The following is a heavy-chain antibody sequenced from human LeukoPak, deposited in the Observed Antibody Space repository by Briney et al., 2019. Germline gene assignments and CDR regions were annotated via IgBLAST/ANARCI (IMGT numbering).Heavy chain of an antibody. CDR3: ARDRGYSSSWYLDY. D-gene: IGHD6-13*01. Sequence: PSQTLSLTCTVSGGSISSGDYYWSWIRQPPGKGLEWIGYIYYSGSTYYNPSPKSRVTISVDTSKNQFSLKLSSVTAADTAVYYCARDRGYSSSWYLDYWGQGTLVTVSS. J-gene: IGHJ4*02. CDR1: GGSISSGDYY. V-gene: IGHV4-30-4*01. CDR2: IYYSGST.